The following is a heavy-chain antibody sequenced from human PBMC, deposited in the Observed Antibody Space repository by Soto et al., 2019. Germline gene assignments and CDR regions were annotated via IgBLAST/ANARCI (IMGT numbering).Heavy chain of an antibody. CDR3: ARAPYCTGGSCSSRVPDY. Sequence: GSLRLSCAASGFTFSGYWMSWVRQAPGKGLEWVANIKRDGSEIYYVDSVKGRFTISRDNAKDSLYLQMNSLRAEDTAVYYCARAPYCTGGSCSSRVPDYWGQGTLVTVSS. D-gene: IGHD2-15*01. J-gene: IGHJ4*02. CDR1: GFTFSGYW. CDR2: IKRDGSEI. V-gene: IGHV3-7*03.